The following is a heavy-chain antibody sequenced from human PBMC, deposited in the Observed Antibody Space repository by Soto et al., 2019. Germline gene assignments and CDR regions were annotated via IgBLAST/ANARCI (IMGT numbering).Heavy chain of an antibody. Sequence: GGSLRLSCAASGFTFSSYGMHWVRQAPGKGLEWVAVIWYDGSNKYYADSVKGRFTIFRDNSKNTLYLQMNSLGAEDTAVYYCARDPYDFWSGSKGRWYYYYYMDVWGKGTTVTVSS. CDR1: GFTFSSYG. J-gene: IGHJ6*03. CDR2: IWYDGSNK. D-gene: IGHD3-3*01. V-gene: IGHV3-33*01. CDR3: ARDPYDFWSGSKGRWYYYYYMDV.